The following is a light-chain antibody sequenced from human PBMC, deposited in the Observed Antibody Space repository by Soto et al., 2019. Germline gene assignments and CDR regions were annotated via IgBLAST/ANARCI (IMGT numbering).Light chain of an antibody. CDR3: AAWDDSLSGVV. CDR1: SSDFGNYNL. CDR2: EVN. V-gene: IGLV2-14*02. J-gene: IGLJ2*01. Sequence: QSVLTQPASVSGSPGQSITISCTGTSSDFGNYNLVSWYQQHPGKVPKLILFEVNKRPSGVSGRFSGSKSGTSASLAISGLRSEDEADYYCAAWDDSLSGVVFGGGTKLTVL.